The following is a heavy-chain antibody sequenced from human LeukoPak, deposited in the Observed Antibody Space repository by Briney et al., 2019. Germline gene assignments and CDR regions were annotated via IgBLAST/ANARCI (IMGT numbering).Heavy chain of an antibody. J-gene: IGHJ3*02. CDR1: GFTVSSNY. CDR3: ARVAGPKMATKGKFGGIRAFDI. V-gene: IGHV3-53*01. Sequence: GGSLRLSCAASGFTVSSNYMSWVRQAPGKGLEWVSVIYSGASTYYADSVKGRFTISRDNSKNTLYLQMNSLRAEDTAVYYCARVAGPKMATKGKFGGIRAFDIWGQGTMVTVSS. D-gene: IGHD5-24*01. CDR2: IYSGAST.